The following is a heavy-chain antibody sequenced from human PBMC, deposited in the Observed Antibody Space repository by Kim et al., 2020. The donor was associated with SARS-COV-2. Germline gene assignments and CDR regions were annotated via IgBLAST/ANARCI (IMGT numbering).Heavy chain of an antibody. CDR3: AKRGSGATSYLHNFDY. V-gene: IGHV3-23*01. Sequence: GGSLRLSCAASAFTFTSYAMSWVRQAPGKGLEWVSAISGSGGSTYYADSVKGRFTISRDNSKNTLYLQMNSLRAEDTAVYYCAKRGSGATSYLHNFDYWGQGTLVTVSS. CDR2: ISGSGGST. J-gene: IGHJ4*02. D-gene: IGHD1-26*01. CDR1: AFTFTSYA.